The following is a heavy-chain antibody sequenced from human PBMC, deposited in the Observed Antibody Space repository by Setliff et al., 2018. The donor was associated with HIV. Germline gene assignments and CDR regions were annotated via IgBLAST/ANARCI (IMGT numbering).Heavy chain of an antibody. CDR1: GFLYSSNA. CDR2: ISYDGTIT. V-gene: IGHV3-30*04. J-gene: IGHJ4*02. D-gene: IGHD6-13*01. CDR3: TKTMYSSRWSGFDY. Sequence: PGGSLRLSCAASGFLYSSNAFHWVRQTPGKGLEWVAVISYDGTITHYVDSVKGRFSISRDNSKNTLYLQMNSLRVEDTAVYYCTKTMYSSRWSGFDYWGQGTPVTVSS.